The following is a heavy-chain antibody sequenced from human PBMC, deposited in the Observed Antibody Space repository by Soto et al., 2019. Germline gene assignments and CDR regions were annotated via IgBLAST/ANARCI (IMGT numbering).Heavy chain of an antibody. Sequence: PGGSLILSCAASGFTFSSYGMHWVRQAPGKGLEWVAVISYDGSNKYYADSVKGRFTISRDNSKNTLYLQMNSLRAEDTAVYYCAKDYQRWLPQIADYWGQGTLVTVSS. J-gene: IGHJ4*02. CDR3: AKDYQRWLPQIADY. V-gene: IGHV3-30*18. CDR1: GFTFSSYG. CDR2: ISYDGSNK. D-gene: IGHD5-12*01.